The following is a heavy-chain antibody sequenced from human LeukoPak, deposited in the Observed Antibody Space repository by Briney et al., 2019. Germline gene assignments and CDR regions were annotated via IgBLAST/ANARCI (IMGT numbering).Heavy chain of an antibody. V-gene: IGHV3-23*01. Sequence: PGGSLRLSCAASGVTFINYDMSWVRQAPGKGLEWVSAISGNGGSTYYADSVRGRFTISRDNSKNTLFLQMNSLRAEDTAVYYCAKEERLWFGELSFGYYFDYWGQGTLVTVSS. CDR2: ISGNGGST. J-gene: IGHJ4*02. CDR3: AKEERLWFGELSFGYYFDY. CDR1: GVTFINYD. D-gene: IGHD3-10*01.